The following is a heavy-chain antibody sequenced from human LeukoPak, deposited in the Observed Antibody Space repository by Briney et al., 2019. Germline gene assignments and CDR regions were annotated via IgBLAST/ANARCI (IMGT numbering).Heavy chain of an antibody. CDR1: RFTFSSYA. Sequence: GGSLRLSCAASRFTFSSYAMSWVRQAPGKGMEWVSTITGSGGSAYYADSVKGRFTISRDNSKNTVYLQLNSLRAEDTALYYCAKRPYCSGTVCYHIDYWGQGTLVTVSS. V-gene: IGHV3-23*01. CDR3: AKRPYCSGTVCYHIDY. CDR2: ITGSGGSA. D-gene: IGHD2-15*01. J-gene: IGHJ4*02.